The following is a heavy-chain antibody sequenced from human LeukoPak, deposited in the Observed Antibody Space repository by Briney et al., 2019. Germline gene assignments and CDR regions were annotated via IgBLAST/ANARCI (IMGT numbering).Heavy chain of an antibody. V-gene: IGHV4-39*02. CDR3: ARDLLNEGNHLDY. CDR1: SDSISSNNYY. J-gene: IGHJ4*02. D-gene: IGHD4-23*01. CDR2: IYYSGNT. Sequence: PSETLFLTCTVSSDSISSNNYYWGWIRQPPGKGLEWIGSIYYSGNTYYNPSLKSRVTISVDTSKNQFSLKLSSVTAADTAVYYCARDLLNEGNHLDYWGQGTLVTVSS.